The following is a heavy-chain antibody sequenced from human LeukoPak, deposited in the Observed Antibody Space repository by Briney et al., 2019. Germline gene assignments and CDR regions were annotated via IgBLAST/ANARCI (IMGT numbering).Heavy chain of an antibody. CDR1: GFTFSSYA. J-gene: IGHJ5*02. Sequence: GGSLRLSCAASGFTFSSYAMSWVRQAPGKGLEWVSAISGSGGSTYYADAVKGRFTISRDNSKNTLYLQMNSLRAEDTAVYYCAKDNYGSGSYYNPHNWFDPWGQGTLVTVSS. V-gene: IGHV3-23*01. CDR2: ISGSGGST. D-gene: IGHD3-10*01. CDR3: AKDNYGSGSYYNPHNWFDP.